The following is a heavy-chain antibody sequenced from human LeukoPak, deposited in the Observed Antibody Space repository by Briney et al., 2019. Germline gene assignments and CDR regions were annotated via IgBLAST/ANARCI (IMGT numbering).Heavy chain of an antibody. V-gene: IGHV4-38-2*02. CDR1: GYSISSGYY. J-gene: IGHJ3*02. Sequence: PSETLSLTCAVSGYSISSGYYWGWIRQPPGKGLEWIGSIYHGGSTYYNPSLKSRVTISVDTSKNQFSLKLSSVTAADTAVYYCARDRVVPAGPDAFDIWGQGTMVTVSS. D-gene: IGHD2-2*01. CDR3: ARDRVVPAGPDAFDI. CDR2: IYHGGST.